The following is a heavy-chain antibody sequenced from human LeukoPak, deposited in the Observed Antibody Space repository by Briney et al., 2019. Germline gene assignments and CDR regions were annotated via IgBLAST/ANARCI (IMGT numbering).Heavy chain of an antibody. CDR2: IYYSGST. Sequence: PSETLSLTCTVSGGSISSYYWSWIRQPPGKGLEWIGYIYYSGSTNYNPSLKSRVTILVDTSKNQFSLKLSSVTAADTAVYYCARLSSCSSTSCLGWFDPWGQGTLVTVSS. J-gene: IGHJ5*02. CDR3: ARLSSCSSTSCLGWFDP. CDR1: GGSISSYY. D-gene: IGHD2-2*01. V-gene: IGHV4-59*08.